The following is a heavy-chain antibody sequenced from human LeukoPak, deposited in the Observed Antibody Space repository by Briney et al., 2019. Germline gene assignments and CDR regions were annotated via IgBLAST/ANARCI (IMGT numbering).Heavy chain of an antibody. Sequence: ASVKVSCKASGGTFSSYAISWVRQALGQGLEWMGGIIPIFGTANYAQKFQGRVTITADESTSTAYMELSSLRSEDTAVYYCASEYSSGWWDTVAFDYWGQGTLVTVSS. CDR1: GGTFSSYA. CDR2: IIPIFGTA. J-gene: IGHJ4*02. D-gene: IGHD6-19*01. V-gene: IGHV1-69*01. CDR3: ASEYSSGWWDTVAFDY.